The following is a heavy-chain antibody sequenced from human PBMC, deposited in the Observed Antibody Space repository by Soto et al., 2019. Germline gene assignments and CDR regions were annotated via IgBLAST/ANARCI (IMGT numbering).Heavy chain of an antibody. D-gene: IGHD5-12*01. V-gene: IGHV1-69*01. CDR1: GGTFSSYA. CDR2: IIPIVGTA. Sequence: QVQLVQSGAEVKKPGSSVKVSCKASGGTFSSYAISWVRQAPGQGLEWMGGIIPIVGTANYAQKFQGRVTITADESTSTAYMELSSLRSEDTAVYYCARGHSGYDFLTYYFDYWGQGTLVTVSS. J-gene: IGHJ4*02. CDR3: ARGHSGYDFLTYYFDY.